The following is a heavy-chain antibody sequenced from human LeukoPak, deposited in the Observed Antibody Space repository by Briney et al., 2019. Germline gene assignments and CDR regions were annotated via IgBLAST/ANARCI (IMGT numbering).Heavy chain of an antibody. CDR3: AKSPDGSGSYLYDY. J-gene: IGHJ4*02. CDR2: ISNSGGTT. CDR1: GFTFSSYA. V-gene: IGHV3-23*01. Sequence: GGSLRLSCAASGFTFSSYAMSWVRQAPGKGLEWVSAISNSGGTTYYADSVKGRFTISRNNSKNTRYLQMNSLRAEDTAVYYCAKSPDGSGSYLYDYWGQGTLVTVSS. D-gene: IGHD3-10*01.